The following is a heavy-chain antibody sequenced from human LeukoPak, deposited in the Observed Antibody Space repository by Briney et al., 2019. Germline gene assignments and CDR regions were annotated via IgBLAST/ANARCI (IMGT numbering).Heavy chain of an antibody. V-gene: IGHV4-34*01. D-gene: IGHD6-13*01. CDR1: GGSFSGYY. Sequence: SETLSLTCAVYGGSFSGYYWSWIRQPPGKGLERIGEIDHSRSTNYNPSLKSRVTISVDTSKNQFSLKLSSVTAADTAVYYCARAAWSIAAARYFQHWGQGTLVTVSS. CDR2: IDHSRST. CDR3: ARAAWSIAAARYFQH. J-gene: IGHJ1*01.